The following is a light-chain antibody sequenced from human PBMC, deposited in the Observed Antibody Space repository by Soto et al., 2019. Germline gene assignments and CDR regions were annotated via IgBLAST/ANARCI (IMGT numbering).Light chain of an antibody. Sequence: QSALSQPPSVSGAPGQRVTISCTGSSSNIGAGYDAHWFQQVPGTAPKLLIYGSTNRPSGVPDRFSGSKSGTSASLAITGLQAEDEADYYCQSYDGSLGGNYVFGTGTKVTVL. CDR1: SSNIGAGYD. CDR2: GST. CDR3: QSYDGSLGGNYV. V-gene: IGLV1-40*01. J-gene: IGLJ1*01.